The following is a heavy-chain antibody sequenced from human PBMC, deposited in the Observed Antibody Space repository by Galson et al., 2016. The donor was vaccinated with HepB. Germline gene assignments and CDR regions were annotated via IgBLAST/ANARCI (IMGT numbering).Heavy chain of an antibody. CDR3: ARGHTPTSTYSYGWDSFDH. J-gene: IGHJ4*02. D-gene: IGHD5-18*01. CDR1: GYTFSSYG. CDR2: INCYNGNR. V-gene: IGHV1-18*01. Sequence: SVKVSCKASGYTFSSYGITWVRQAPGQGLEWMGWINCYNGNRNFAQNLQGRITMTTDTSTKTAYMELRSLRSDDTAVYYCARGHTPTSTYSYGWDSFDHWGQGTLVTVSS.